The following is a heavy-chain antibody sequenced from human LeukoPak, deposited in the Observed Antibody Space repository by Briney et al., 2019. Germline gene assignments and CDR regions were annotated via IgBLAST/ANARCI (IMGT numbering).Heavy chain of an antibody. CDR3: AKDVRSSSWYDFDY. V-gene: IGHV3-23*01. CDR2: ISGSGGST. CDR1: GFTSSSYA. Sequence: HSGGSLRLSCAASGFTSSSYAMSWVRQAPGKGLEWVSAISGSGGSTYYADSVKGRFTISRDNSKNTLYLQMNSLRAEDTAVYYCAKDVRSSSWYDFDYWGQGTLVTVSS. D-gene: IGHD6-13*01. J-gene: IGHJ4*02.